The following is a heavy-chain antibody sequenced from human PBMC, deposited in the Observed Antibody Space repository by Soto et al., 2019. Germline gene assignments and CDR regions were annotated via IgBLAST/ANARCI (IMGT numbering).Heavy chain of an antibody. Sequence: QVQLVQSGAEVKKPGASVKVSGKASGYTFTTYEINWVRQVPGQGLEWMGWMSPSSGNTGYVDQFRGRVTMTSHTYTTTAYMEPRSLRSEDTAVYYCARVGGQLFGDHGMDVWGQGTTVTVSS. CDR3: ARVGGQLFGDHGMDV. CDR2: MSPSSGNT. CDR1: GYTFTTYE. V-gene: IGHV1-8*01. D-gene: IGHD3-10*01. J-gene: IGHJ6*02.